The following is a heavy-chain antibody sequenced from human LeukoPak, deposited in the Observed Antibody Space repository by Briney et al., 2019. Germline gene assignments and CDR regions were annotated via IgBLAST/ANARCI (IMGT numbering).Heavy chain of an antibody. D-gene: IGHD1-26*01. CDR1: GFTFSSYS. CDR2: ISSSSSYM. V-gene: IGHV3-21*01. J-gene: IGHJ4*02. CDR3: ARSQWELQGDFDY. Sequence: GGSLRLSCAASGFTFSSYSMNWVRQAPGKGLEWVSSISSSSSYMYYADSVKGRFTISRDNAKNSLYLQMNSLRAEDTAVYYCARSQWELQGDFDYWGQGTLVTVSS.